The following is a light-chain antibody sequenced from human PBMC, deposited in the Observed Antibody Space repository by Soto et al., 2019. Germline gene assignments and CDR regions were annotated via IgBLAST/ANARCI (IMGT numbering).Light chain of an antibody. CDR3: SSYVGSNSLV. J-gene: IGLJ2*01. CDR2: EVS. V-gene: IGLV2-8*01. Sequence: QSVLTQPPSASGSPGQSVTISCTGTSSEVGGYNYVSWYQQHPGKAPKLMIYEVSKRPSGVPDRFSGSKSGNTASLTVSGLQAEDEADYYCSSYVGSNSLVFGGGTKLTVL. CDR1: SSEVGGYNY.